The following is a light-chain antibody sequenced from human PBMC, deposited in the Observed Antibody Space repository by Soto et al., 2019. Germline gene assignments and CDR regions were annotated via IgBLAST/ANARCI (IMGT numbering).Light chain of an antibody. J-gene: IGKJ1*01. CDR3: QQTDRFPRT. Sequence: DIQMTQSPSSVSASVGESVTITCRPSQDISSWLAWYQQKPGKAPNLLIYAASSLQSGVPSRFSGSGSGTDFTLTINSLQPEDIATYYCQQTDRFPRTFGQGTKVDIK. V-gene: IGKV1-12*01. CDR1: QDISSW. CDR2: AAS.